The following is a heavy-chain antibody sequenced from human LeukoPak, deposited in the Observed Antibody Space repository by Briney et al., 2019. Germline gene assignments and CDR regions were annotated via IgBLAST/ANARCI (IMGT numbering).Heavy chain of an antibody. CDR3: ARTVMVRGVIISPVYYYYYMDV. V-gene: IGHV1-2*02. CDR1: GYTFTGYY. CDR2: INPNSGGT. D-gene: IGHD3-10*01. Sequence: ASVKVSCKASGYTFTGYYMHWVRQAPGQGLEWMGWINPNSGGTNYAQKFQGRVTMTRDTSISTAYMELSSLRSEDTAVYYCARTVMVRGVIISPVYYYYYMDVWGKGTTVTISS. J-gene: IGHJ6*03.